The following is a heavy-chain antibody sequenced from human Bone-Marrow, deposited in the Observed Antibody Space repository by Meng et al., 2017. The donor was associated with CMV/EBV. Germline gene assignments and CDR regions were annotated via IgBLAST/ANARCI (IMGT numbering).Heavy chain of an antibody. CDR1: GFTFSSYS. V-gene: IGHV3-21*01. CDR2: ISSSSSYI. Sequence: GESLKISCAASGFTFSSYSMNWVRQAPGKGLEWVSSISSSSSYIYYADSVKGRFTISRDNAKNSLYLQMNSLRAEDTAVYYCATGGSYYDSSGYWGDWGQGTLVTIYS. CDR3: ATGGSYYDSSGYWGD. J-gene: IGHJ4*01. D-gene: IGHD3-22*01.